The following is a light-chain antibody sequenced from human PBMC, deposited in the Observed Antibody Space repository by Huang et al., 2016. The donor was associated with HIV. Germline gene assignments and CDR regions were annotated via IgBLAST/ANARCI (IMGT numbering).Light chain of an antibody. CDR2: WAS. CDR3: QQYYSILRT. V-gene: IGKV4-1*01. J-gene: IGKJ1*01. CDR1: QSVLSNSNNKNH. Sequence: DIVMIQSPDSLAVSLGEWATIKCKSSQSVLSNSNNKNHLAWYQQKPGQPPKLLLYWASSRESGVPDRFSGSGSGTDFTLTVSNLQAEDVAVYYCQQYYSILRTFGQGTRVEVK.